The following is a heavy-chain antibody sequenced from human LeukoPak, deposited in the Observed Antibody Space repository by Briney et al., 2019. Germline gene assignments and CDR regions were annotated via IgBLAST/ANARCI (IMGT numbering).Heavy chain of an antibody. V-gene: IGHV1-2*02. Sequence: GASVKVSCKASGYTFTGYYMHWVRQAPGQGLEWMGWINPNSGGTNYAQKFQGRVTMTRNTSISTAYMELSSLRSEDTAIYYCARARVFDAFDIWGQGTVVTVSS. J-gene: IGHJ3*02. CDR1: GYTFTGYY. D-gene: IGHD6-13*01. CDR2: INPNSGGT. CDR3: ARARVFDAFDI.